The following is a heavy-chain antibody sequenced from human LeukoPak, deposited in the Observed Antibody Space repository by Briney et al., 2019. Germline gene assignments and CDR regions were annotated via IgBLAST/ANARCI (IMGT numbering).Heavy chain of an antibody. Sequence: GGSVRRSGAASGFTCCSYSMNWVRQSPGKGLEWLSSINSSSNYIYYADSVTGRYTISRDNPKNSLYLQMNSLRAEETAVYYCAGAFIRGVVAATGYWGQGTLVTVSS. J-gene: IGHJ4*02. CDR1: GFTCCSYS. V-gene: IGHV3-21*01. D-gene: IGHD2-15*01. CDR2: INSSSNYI. CDR3: AGAFIRGVVAATGY.